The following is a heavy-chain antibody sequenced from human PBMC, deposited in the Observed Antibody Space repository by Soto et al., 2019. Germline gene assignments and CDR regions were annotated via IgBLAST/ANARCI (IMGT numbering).Heavy chain of an antibody. Sequence: GGSLRLSCAASGFTFSSYGVHWVRQAPGKGLEWVAVISYDGSNKYYADSVKGRFTISRDNSKNTLYLQMNSLRAEDTAVYYCAKDSGDIVVVPAAMSADYWGQGTLVTVSS. CDR3: AKDSGDIVVVPAAMSADY. CDR2: ISYDGSNK. J-gene: IGHJ4*02. CDR1: GFTFSSYG. D-gene: IGHD2-2*01. V-gene: IGHV3-30*18.